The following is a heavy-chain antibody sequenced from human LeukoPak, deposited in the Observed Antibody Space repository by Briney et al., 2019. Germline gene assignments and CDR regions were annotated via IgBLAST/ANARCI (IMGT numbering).Heavy chain of an antibody. CDR3: ARARMGDYTSFDY. V-gene: IGHV4-59*01. CDR1: GGSISSYY. J-gene: IGHJ4*02. CDR2: IYYSGST. D-gene: IGHD4-17*01. Sequence: SETLSLTCTVSGGSISSYYWSWIRQPPRKGLEGIGYIYYSGSTNYNPSLKSRVTISVDTSKNQFSLKLSSVTAADTAVYSCARARMGDYTSFDYWGQGTLVTVSS.